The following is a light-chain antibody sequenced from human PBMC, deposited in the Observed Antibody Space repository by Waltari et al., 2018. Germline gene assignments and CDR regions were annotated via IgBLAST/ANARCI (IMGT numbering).Light chain of an antibody. V-gene: IGLV2-14*03. Sequence: QSDLSQPASMSGSPGQSITISCTGTSSDVGGYTYVSWYQEYPGKAPKLIIYDVKKRPSGFSNRFSGSKSGNTASLTISGLQAEDEADYYCSSYTSTSTVLFGGGTKVTVL. CDR3: SSYTSTSTVL. CDR2: DVK. CDR1: SSDVGGYTY. J-gene: IGLJ2*01.